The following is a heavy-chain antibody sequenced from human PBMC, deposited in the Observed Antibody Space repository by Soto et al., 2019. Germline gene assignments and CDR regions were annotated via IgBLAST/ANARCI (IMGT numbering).Heavy chain of an antibody. J-gene: IGHJ3*02. CDR1: GFTFSSYA. Sequence: GGSLRLSCAASGFTFSSYAMSWVRQAPGKGLEWVSAISGSGGSTYYADSVKGRFTISRDNSKNTLYLQMNSLRAEDTAVYYCAKDGDVDIVATNPSGAFDIWGQGTMVTVSS. CDR2: ISGSGGST. V-gene: IGHV3-23*01. D-gene: IGHD5-12*01. CDR3: AKDGDVDIVATNPSGAFDI.